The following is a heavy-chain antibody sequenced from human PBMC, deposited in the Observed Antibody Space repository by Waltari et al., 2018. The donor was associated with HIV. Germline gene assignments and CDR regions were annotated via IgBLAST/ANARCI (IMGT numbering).Heavy chain of an antibody. CDR2: ISHNGIT. Sequence: QVLLQESGPGLVKPSDTLSLTCSVSHYSITSGSNWGWIRPSPGKGLEWIGSISHNGITYYNPYNPSLKSRVIISSDTSKNQFSLTLNSVTAEDTAVYYCAREWYCSTSACRYYFDYWGQGTLVTVSS. V-gene: IGHV4-38-2*02. CDR1: HYSITSGSN. D-gene: IGHD6-6*01. J-gene: IGHJ4*02. CDR3: AREWYCSTSACRYYFDY.